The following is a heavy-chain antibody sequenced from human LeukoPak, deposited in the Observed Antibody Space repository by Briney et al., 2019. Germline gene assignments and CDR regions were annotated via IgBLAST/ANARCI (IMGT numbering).Heavy chain of an antibody. Sequence: SVKVSCKASGGTFSSYAISWVRQAPGQGLEWMGGIIPIFGTANYAQKFQGRVTITADESTSTAYMELSSLRSEDTAVYYGASASSSGWTTDAFDIWGQGTMVTVSS. CDR1: GGTFSSYA. CDR3: ASASSSGWTTDAFDI. V-gene: IGHV1-69*13. J-gene: IGHJ3*02. CDR2: IIPIFGTA. D-gene: IGHD6-19*01.